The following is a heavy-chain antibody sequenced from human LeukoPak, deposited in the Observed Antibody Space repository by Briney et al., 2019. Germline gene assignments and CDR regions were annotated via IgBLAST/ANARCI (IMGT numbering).Heavy chain of an antibody. CDR2: ISYDGSYT. CDR1: GFSFSGYS. V-gene: IGHV3-30*04. D-gene: IGHD5-12*01. CDR3: ARDGGYDY. Sequence: PGGSLRLSCAASGFSFSGYSMHWVRQAPGKGLELVALISYDGSYTYYAESVKGRFTVSRDNSRNILYVQMNSLRTDDTAVYYCARDGGYDYWGQGTLVTVSS. J-gene: IGHJ4*02.